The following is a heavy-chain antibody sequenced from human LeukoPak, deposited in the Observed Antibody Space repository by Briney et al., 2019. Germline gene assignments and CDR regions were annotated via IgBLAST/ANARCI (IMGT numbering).Heavy chain of an antibody. J-gene: IGHJ4*02. V-gene: IGHV3-21*01. CDR2: ISSSSSYI. D-gene: IGHD1-26*01. Sequence: GALRLSCAASGFTFSSYSMNWVRQAPGKGLEWVSSISSSSSYIYYADSVKGRFTISRDNAKNSLYLQMNSLRAEDTAVYYCARGLGVTSTAFDYWGQGTLVTVSS. CDR1: GFTFSSYS. CDR3: ARGLGVTSTAFDY.